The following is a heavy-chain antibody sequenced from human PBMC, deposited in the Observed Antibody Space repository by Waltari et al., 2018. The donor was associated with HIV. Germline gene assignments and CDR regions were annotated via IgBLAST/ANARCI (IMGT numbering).Heavy chain of an antibody. Sequence: QVQLVQSGAEVKKPGASVKVSCKASGYTFTGYYMHWVRQAPGQGLEWMGWNNPNSGGTNYAQKFQGRVTMTRDTSISTAYMELSRLRSDDTAVYYCARGRVGDRGYSYGYYFDYWGQGTLVTVSS. CDR3: ARGRVGDRGYSYGYYFDY. D-gene: IGHD5-18*01. V-gene: IGHV1-2*02. CDR1: GYTFTGYY. J-gene: IGHJ4*02. CDR2: NNPNSGGT.